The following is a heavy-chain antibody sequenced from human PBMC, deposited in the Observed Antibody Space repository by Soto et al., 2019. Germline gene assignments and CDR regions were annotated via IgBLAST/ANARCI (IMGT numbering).Heavy chain of an antibody. CDR2: VWFDGSNE. Sequence: QVQLVESGGGVVQPGRSLRLSCVASGFIFSSYGMHWVRQAPGKGLEWVAVVWFDGSNEFYADSVKGRFTISRDNSKKTHFLQVNSLRAEDTAVYYCAKMVGVSVAAAGFDLWGQGTLVNVSS. D-gene: IGHD6-13*01. CDR1: GFIFSSYG. J-gene: IGHJ4*02. V-gene: IGHV3-33*06. CDR3: AKMVGVSVAAAGFDL.